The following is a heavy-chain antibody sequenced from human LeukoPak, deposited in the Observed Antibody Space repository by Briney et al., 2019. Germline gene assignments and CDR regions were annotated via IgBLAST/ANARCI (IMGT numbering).Heavy chain of an antibody. J-gene: IGHJ4*02. V-gene: IGHV3-23*01. CDR3: AKAPYDYVWGSYRFEASYFDY. Sequence: GGSLRLSCAASGFTFSSYAMSWVRQAPGKGLEWVSAISGGGGSTYYADSVKGRFTISRDNSKNTLYLQMNSLRAEDTAVYYCAKAPYDYVWGSYRFEASYFDYWGQGTLVTVSS. CDR1: GFTFSSYA. D-gene: IGHD3-16*02. CDR2: ISGGGGST.